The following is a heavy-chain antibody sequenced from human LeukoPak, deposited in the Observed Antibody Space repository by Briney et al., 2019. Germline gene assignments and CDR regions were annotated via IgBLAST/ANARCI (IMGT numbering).Heavy chain of an antibody. V-gene: IGHV3-74*01. CDR3: IQVRVTTTRNAFDV. J-gene: IGHJ3*01. CDR2: INGDGSST. Sequence: GGSLRLSCAASGFTFSNHWMHWVRQAPGKGLVWVSRINGDGSSTNYADSVKGRFTISRDNAKNTVYLEMSSLRAEDTAVYYCIQVRVTTTRNAFDVWGQGKMVTVSS. D-gene: IGHD1-1*01. CDR1: GFTFSNHW.